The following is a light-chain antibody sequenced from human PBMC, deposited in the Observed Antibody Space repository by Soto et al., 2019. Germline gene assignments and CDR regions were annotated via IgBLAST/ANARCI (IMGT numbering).Light chain of an antibody. CDR3: QQRSNWPT. V-gene: IGKV3-11*01. CDR2: DAS. CDR1: QSVGSF. Sequence: PGERATLSCRASQSVGSFLAWYQQQPGQAPRLLIYDASTRATGIPARFSGSGSGTDFTLTISSLEPEDFAVYYCQQRSNWPTFGQGTKVEIK. J-gene: IGKJ1*01.